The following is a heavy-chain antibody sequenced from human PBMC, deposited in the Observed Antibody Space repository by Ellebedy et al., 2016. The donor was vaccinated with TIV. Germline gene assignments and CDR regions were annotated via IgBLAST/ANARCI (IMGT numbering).Heavy chain of an antibody. CDR1: GFSLSYYW. V-gene: IGHV3-7*04. CDR3: AGGPGWLTDH. J-gene: IGHJ5*02. CDR2: IKQDGSEM. D-gene: IGHD3-9*01. Sequence: GGSLRLSXAASGFSLSYYWMNWIRQAPGKGPEWVANIKQDGSEMFYVGSVRGRFTISRDNTENSLFLQLNNLRADDTAVYYCAGGPGWLTDHWGQGTLVTVSS.